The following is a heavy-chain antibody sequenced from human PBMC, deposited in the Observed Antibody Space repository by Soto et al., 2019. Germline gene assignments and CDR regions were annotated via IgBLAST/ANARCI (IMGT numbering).Heavy chain of an antibody. CDR2: VYDSGNT. J-gene: IGHJ3*01. CDR1: GASISSYF. CDR3: VSSRAAIYGDGLDV. D-gene: IGHD2-2*01. Sequence: HLQESGPGLVKPSETLSLTCSVSGASISSYFRNWIRHPPGKGLEWIGCVYDSGNTNYNPSLEDRVTISLSPSENQFSLKMTSVTAAETAVYYCVSSRAAIYGDGLDVWGQGTMVTVSP. V-gene: IGHV4-59*03.